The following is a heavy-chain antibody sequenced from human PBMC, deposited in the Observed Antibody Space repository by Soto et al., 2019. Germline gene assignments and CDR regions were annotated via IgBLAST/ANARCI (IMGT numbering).Heavy chain of an antibody. J-gene: IGHJ5*02. CDR1: GYSFTNND. V-gene: IGHV1-8*01. CDR3: ARMATFGSLNWFDP. D-gene: IGHD3-16*01. Sequence: ASVKVSCKASGYSFTNNDVSWVRQATGQGPEWMGWMNPGSGDTGYAQKFQGRVTMTRDISTATAYMELSSLRSDDTATYYCARMATFGSLNWFDPWGQGTLVTVSS. CDR2: MNPGSGDT.